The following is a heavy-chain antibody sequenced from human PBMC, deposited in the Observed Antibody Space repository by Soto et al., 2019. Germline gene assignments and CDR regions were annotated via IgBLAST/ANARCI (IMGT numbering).Heavy chain of an antibody. D-gene: IGHD2-15*01. J-gene: IGHJ5*02. Sequence: ASVKVSCKASGYTFTSYDINWVRQATGQGLEWMGWMNPNSGNTGYAQKFQGRVTMTRNTSISTAYMELSSLRSEDTAVYYCARGLTKRGYCFFGSCSSSTSGFDPWGQGTLVTV. CDR2: MNPNSGNT. CDR3: ARGLTKRGYCFFGSCSSSTSGFDP. CDR1: GYTFTSYD. V-gene: IGHV1-8*01.